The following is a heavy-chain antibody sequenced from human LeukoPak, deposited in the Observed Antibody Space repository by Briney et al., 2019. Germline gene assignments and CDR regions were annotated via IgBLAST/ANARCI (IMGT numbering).Heavy chain of an antibody. CDR1: GGSFSGYY. Sequence: SETLSLTCAVYGGSFSGYYWSWIRQPPGKGLEWIGEINHSGSTNYNPSLKSRVTISVDTSKNQFSLKLSSVTAADTAVYYCARRKSSTRWYYYGVDVWGQGTAVTVSS. CDR3: ARRKSSTRWYYYGVDV. V-gene: IGHV4-34*01. CDR2: INHSGST. D-gene: IGHD2-2*01. J-gene: IGHJ6*02.